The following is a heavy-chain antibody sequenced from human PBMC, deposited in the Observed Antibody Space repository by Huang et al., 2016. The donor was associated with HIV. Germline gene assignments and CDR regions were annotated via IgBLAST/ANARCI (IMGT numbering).Heavy chain of an antibody. CDR2: ISKDGSNN. D-gene: IGHD5-18*01. Sequence: QVQLVESGGGVVQPGRSLRLSCAASGFPFNNHAMHWVRQAPGNGLDWVAIISKDGSNNYYADSVKGRFTISRDSSKSTLFLHMTSLRTEDTAVYYCARAKDTWDAYDIWGQGTMVIVSS. CDR3: ARAKDTWDAYDI. J-gene: IGHJ3*02. CDR1: GFPFNNHA. V-gene: IGHV3-30-3*01.